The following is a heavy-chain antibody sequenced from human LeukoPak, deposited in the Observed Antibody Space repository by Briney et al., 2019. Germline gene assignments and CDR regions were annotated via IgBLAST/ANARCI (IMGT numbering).Heavy chain of an antibody. D-gene: IGHD3-22*01. CDR3: AKDLRSGYYYDYFDY. J-gene: IGHJ4*02. CDR2: IRHDGSDK. Sequence: GGSLRLSCAASGFTFSSYAMHWVRQAPGKGLEWIAFIRHDGSDKYYADSVKGRFTISRDNSKNTLYLQMNSLRAEDTAVYYCAKDLRSGYYYDYFDYWGQGSLVIVSS. CDR1: GFTFSSYA. V-gene: IGHV3-30*02.